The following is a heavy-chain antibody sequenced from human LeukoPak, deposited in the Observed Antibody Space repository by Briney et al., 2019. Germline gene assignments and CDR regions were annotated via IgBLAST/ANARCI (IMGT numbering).Heavy chain of an antibody. CDR2: IRSKAYGGTP. CDR3: TRVTVATKDY. CDR1: GFTFGDYA. J-gene: IGHJ4*02. D-gene: IGHD5-12*01. Sequence: GGSLRLSCTGSGFTFGDYAMNWVRQAPGKGLEWVGFIRSKAYGGTPEYAASVKGRFTISRDDSKSIAYLQMNSLKTEDTAVYYCTRVTVATKDYWGQGTLVTVSS. V-gene: IGHV3-49*04.